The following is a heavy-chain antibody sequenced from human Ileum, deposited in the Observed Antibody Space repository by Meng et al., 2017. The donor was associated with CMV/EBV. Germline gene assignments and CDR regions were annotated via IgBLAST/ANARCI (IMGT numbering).Heavy chain of an antibody. CDR1: GFSFSSYG. CDR2: IWYDGSKK. V-gene: IGHV3-33*01. D-gene: IGHD1-26*01. Sequence: LPCAASGFSFSSYGMHWVRQAPGKGLEWVGIIWYDGSKKFYADSVEGRFTISRDNFKKELYLQMNTLRADDTAVYYCAGERSGTLDYWGQGTLVTVSS. CDR3: AGERSGTLDY. J-gene: IGHJ4*02.